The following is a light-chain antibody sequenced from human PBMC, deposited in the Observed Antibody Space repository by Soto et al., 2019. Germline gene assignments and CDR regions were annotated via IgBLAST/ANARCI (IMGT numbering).Light chain of an antibody. V-gene: IGKV4-1*01. CDR3: QQYYSTPYT. CDR2: WAS. J-gene: IGKJ2*01. CDR1: QSVLYSSNNKNY. Sequence: DIVMTQSPDSLAVSLGERATINCKSSQSVLYSSNNKNYLAWYQQKPGQPPKLLIYWASTRESGVPDRFSGSGSATDFTLTISSLQDEDVAVYYCQQYYSTPYTFGQGTKLEIK.